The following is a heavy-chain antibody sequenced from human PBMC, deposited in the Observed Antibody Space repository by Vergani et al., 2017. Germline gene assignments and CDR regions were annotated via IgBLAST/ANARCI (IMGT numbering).Heavy chain of an antibody. CDR1: GGTFSSYA. D-gene: IGHD4-17*01. J-gene: IGHJ4*02. Sequence: QVQLVQSGAEVKKPGSSVKVSCKASGGTFSSYAISWVRQAPGQGLEWMGGIIPIFGTANYAQQFQGRVTITADESTSTAYMELSSLRSEDTAVYYCARDPVGGTVTTSDYWGQGTLVTVSS. CDR2: IIPIFGTA. CDR3: ARDPVGGTVTTSDY. V-gene: IGHV1-69*01.